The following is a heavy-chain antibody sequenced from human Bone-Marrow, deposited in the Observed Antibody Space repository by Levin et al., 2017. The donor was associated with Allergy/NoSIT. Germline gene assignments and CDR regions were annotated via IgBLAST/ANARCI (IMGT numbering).Heavy chain of an antibody. J-gene: IGHJ4*02. CDR1: GGTFSSYA. CDR3: ARGAYYYDSSGYSSDY. V-gene: IGHV1-69*04. Sequence: SVKVSCKASGGTFSSYAISWVRQAPGQGLEWMGRIIPILGIANYAQKFQGRVTITADKSTSTAYMELSSLRSEDTAVYYCARGAYYYDSSGYSSDYWGQGTLVTVSS. CDR2: IIPILGIA. D-gene: IGHD3-22*01.